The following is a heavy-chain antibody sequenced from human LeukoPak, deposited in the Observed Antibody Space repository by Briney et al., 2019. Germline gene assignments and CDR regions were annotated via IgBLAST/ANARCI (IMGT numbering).Heavy chain of an antibody. CDR1: GGSISTSSNY. D-gene: IGHD1/OR15-1a*01. CDR3: ARQGTVHFDY. V-gene: IGHV4-39*01. J-gene: IGHJ4*02. Sequence: SETLSLTCTVSGGSISTSSNYWGWIRQPRGKGLEWIGSIYYSGSTYYNPSLKSRVTISVDTSKNQFSLKLSSVTAADTAVYYCARQGTVHFDYWGQGTLVTVSS. CDR2: IYYSGST.